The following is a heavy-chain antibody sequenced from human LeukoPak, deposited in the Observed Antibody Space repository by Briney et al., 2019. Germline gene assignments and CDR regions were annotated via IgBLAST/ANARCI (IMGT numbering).Heavy chain of an antibody. CDR3: ASLRVGATAFDI. V-gene: IGHV5-51*01. CDR2: INPIDSDT. CDR1: GNSITTYW. Sequence: GAFLKISCKGSGNSITTYWNGWVRQLPGKGLEYRGSINPIDSDTRYSASFQGHVAISADKSISTAYLQWSGLKASDTAMYYCASLRVGATAFDIWGQGRMVIVFS. D-gene: IGHD1-26*01. J-gene: IGHJ3*02.